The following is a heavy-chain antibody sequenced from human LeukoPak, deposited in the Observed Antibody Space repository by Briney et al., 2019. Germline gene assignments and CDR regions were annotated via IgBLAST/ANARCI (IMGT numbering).Heavy chain of an antibody. CDR1: GGSLRSYS. CDR2: IFSSGST. V-gene: IGHV4-4*07. D-gene: IGHD3-22*01. J-gene: IGHJ4*02. CDR3: ARGSREDSSGYYLFDS. Sequence: SETLSLTCTVSGGSLRSYSWTWIRQPAGKGPERIGRIFSSGSTNCNPSLKSRVTMSVDTSKNQFSLKLGSVTAADTAVYFCARGSREDSSGYYLFDSWGQGTLVTVSS.